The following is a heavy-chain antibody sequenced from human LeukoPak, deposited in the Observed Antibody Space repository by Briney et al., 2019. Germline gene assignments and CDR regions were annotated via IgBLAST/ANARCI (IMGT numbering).Heavy chain of an antibody. Sequence: GGSLRLACAASGFTFSSYWMSWVGQALGKGLERVANIKKDGSEKYYADSVKGRFTISRDNSKNTLYLQMNSLRAEDTAVYYCAKDPRGSRGYNYYYGMDVWGQGTTVTVSS. V-gene: IGHV3-7*01. CDR1: GFTFSSYW. CDR2: IKKDGSEK. D-gene: IGHD6-25*01. J-gene: IGHJ6*02. CDR3: AKDPRGSRGYNYYYGMDV.